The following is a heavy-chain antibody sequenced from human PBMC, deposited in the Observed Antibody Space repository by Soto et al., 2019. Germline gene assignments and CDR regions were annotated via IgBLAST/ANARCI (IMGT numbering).Heavy chain of an antibody. J-gene: IGHJ6*04. CDR2: ISYDGSNA. Sequence: ESGGGVVQPGTSLRLSCAASGFTFSRYGMNWVRQAPGNGLEWVAAISYDGSNAYYVDAVKGRITISRDNAKNTLFLQMSSLSAEDTAVYYCAKVGQAGGMDVWGKGTTVIVSS. CDR3: AKVGQAGGMDV. V-gene: IGHV3-30*18. CDR1: GFTFSRYG.